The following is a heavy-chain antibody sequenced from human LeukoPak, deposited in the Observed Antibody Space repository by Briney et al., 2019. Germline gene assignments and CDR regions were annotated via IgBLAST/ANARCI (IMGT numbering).Heavy chain of an antibody. J-gene: IGHJ4*02. CDR2: INPNSGNT. CDR3: ARSLRGSGWYTVQGAFDY. CDR1: GYTFTGYY. V-gene: IGHV1-8*02. Sequence: ASVKVSCKASGYTFTGYYMHWVRQAPGQGLEWMGWINPNSGNTGYAQKFQGRVTMTRNTSISTAYMELSSLRSEDTAVYYCARSLRGSGWYTVQGAFDYWGQGTLVTVSS. D-gene: IGHD6-19*01.